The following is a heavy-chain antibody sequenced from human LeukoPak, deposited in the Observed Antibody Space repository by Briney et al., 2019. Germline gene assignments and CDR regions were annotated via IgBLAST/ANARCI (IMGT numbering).Heavy chain of an antibody. J-gene: IGHJ1*01. Sequence: GASVKVSCKASGYTFTSYYMHWVRQAPGQGLEWMGIINPSGGSTSYAQKFQGRVTMTRDTSTSTAYMELSSLRSEDTAVYYCARAHYYDSSGYYGYFQHWGQGTLVTVSS. CDR2: INPSGGST. CDR3: ARAHYYDSSGYYGYFQH. V-gene: IGHV1-46*01. D-gene: IGHD3-22*01. CDR1: GYTFTSYY.